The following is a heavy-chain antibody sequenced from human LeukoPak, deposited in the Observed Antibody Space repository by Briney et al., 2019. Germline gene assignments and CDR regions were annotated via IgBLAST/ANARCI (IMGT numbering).Heavy chain of an antibody. V-gene: IGHV3-23*01. CDR2: ISGSGGST. CDR3: AKDGYGDYVFDY. CDR1: GFTFSSYA. D-gene: IGHD4-17*01. Sequence: GGSLGLSCAASGFTFSSYAMSWVRQAPGKGLEWVSAISGSGGSTYYADSVKGRFTISRDNSKNTLYLQMNSLRAEDTAEYYCAKDGYGDYVFDYWGRGTLVTVSS. J-gene: IGHJ4*02.